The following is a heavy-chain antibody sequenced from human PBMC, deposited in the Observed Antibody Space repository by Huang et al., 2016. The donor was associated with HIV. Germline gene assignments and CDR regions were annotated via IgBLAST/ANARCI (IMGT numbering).Heavy chain of an antibody. CDR1: GGSFTGNY. J-gene: IGHJ6*02. Sequence: QMQLQQRGAGLLKPSETLSLTCGVSGGSFTGNYLTWIRQAPGQGLEWIGEGNESGATNYNPSLNGRVTISLDKSNRELSLNLRSVTAADTAVYYCARQWTILEWLLGLDVWGQGTTVIVSS. CDR3: ARQWTILEWLLGLDV. V-gene: IGHV4-34*02. D-gene: IGHD3-3*01. CDR2: GNESGAT.